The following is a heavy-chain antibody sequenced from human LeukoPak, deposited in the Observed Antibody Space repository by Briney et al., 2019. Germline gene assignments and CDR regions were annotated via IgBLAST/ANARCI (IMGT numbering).Heavy chain of an antibody. J-gene: IGHJ4*02. CDR3: AKERNNDEYYYDSSGYPDY. CDR1: GFTFSSYG. Sequence: GGSLRLSCAASGFTFSSYGMSWVRQAPGKGLEGVSAISGSGGSTYYADSVKGRFTISRDNSKNTLYLQMNSLRAEDTAVYYCAKERNNDEYYYDSSGYPDYWGQGTLVTVSS. D-gene: IGHD3-22*01. CDR2: ISGSGGST. V-gene: IGHV3-23*01.